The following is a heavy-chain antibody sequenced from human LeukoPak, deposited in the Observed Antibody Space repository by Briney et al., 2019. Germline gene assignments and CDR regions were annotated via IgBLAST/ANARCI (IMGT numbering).Heavy chain of an antibody. D-gene: IGHD3-22*01. CDR1: GYSFTNFW. Sequence: GESLKISCKGSGYSFTNFWIGWVRQMPGKGLEWMGIIHPGDSDTRYSPSFQGQVTISADKSISTAYVQWSSLKASDTAMYYCARQNHYYDSSGYSSVFDYWGQGTLVTVSS. CDR3: ARQNHYYDSSGYSSVFDY. J-gene: IGHJ4*02. V-gene: IGHV5-51*01. CDR2: IHPGDSDT.